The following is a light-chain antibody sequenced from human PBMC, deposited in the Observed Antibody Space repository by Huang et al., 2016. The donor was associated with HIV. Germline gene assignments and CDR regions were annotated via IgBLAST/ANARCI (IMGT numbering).Light chain of an antibody. Sequence: DIQMTQSPSSLSASVCDRISITCRASQTISTFLNWYQQKPGKAPKLLIYAASNLQSGVSSRVSGTGSWTRFTLTVTGLLPDDFATYFCQQTSSVPLTFGGGTKVEMK. CDR1: QTISTF. J-gene: IGKJ4*01. CDR3: QQTSSVPLT. CDR2: AAS. V-gene: IGKV1-39*01.